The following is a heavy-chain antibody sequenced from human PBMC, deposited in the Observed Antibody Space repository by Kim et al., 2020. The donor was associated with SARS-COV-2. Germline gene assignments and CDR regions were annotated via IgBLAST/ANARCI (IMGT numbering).Heavy chain of an antibody. D-gene: IGHD5-12*01. CDR3: ASQGGGYSGYDHQSGINW. CDR2: INHSGST. CDR1: GGSFSGYY. Sequence: SETLSLTCAVYGGSFSGYYWSWIRQPPGKGLEWIGEINHSGSTNYNPSLKSRVTISVDTSKNQFSLKLSSVTAADTAVYYCASQGGGYSGYDHQSGINW. V-gene: IGHV4-34*01. J-gene: IGHJ5*01.